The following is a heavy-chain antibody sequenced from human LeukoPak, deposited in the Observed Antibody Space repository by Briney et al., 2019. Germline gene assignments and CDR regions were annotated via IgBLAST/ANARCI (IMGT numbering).Heavy chain of an antibody. CDR1: EFSVGSNY. CDR3: AKDRRAGSYDY. CDR2: ISPSGDTT. V-gene: IGHV3-23*01. D-gene: IGHD3-10*01. Sequence: PGGSLRLSCAASEFSVGSNYMNWVRQAPGKGLEWVSGISPSGDTTYYADSVKGRFTISRDNSKNTLYLQMNSLRAEDTAVYYCAKDRRAGSYDYWGQGTLVTVSS. J-gene: IGHJ4*02.